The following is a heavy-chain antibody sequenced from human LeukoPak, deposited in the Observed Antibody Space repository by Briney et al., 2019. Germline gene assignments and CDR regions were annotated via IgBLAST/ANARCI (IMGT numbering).Heavy chain of an antibody. Sequence: ASVKVSCKASGYTFTSYYMDWVRQAPGQGLEWMGIINPSGGSTSYAQKFQGRVTMARDTSTSTVYMELSSLRSEDTAVYYCARDLTNWFDPWGQGTLVTVSS. J-gene: IGHJ5*02. CDR1: GYTFTSYY. CDR3: ARDLTNWFDP. CDR2: INPSGGST. V-gene: IGHV1-46*01.